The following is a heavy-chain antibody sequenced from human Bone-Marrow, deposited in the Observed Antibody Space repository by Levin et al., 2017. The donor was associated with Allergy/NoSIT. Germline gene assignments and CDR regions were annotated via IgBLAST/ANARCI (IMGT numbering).Heavy chain of an antibody. Sequence: GESLKISCAGPGFTFSTYVMSWVRQAPGKGLEWVSDISGAGDRTNYAESVRGRTTISRDNFKNVLYLQMKSLRVEDTAVYYCAKSGGYDRHYYYGMDVWGQGTTVVVSS. J-gene: IGHJ6*02. D-gene: IGHD5-12*01. CDR3: AKSGGYDRHYYYGMDV. V-gene: IGHV3-23*01. CDR2: ISGAGDRT. CDR1: GFTFSTYV.